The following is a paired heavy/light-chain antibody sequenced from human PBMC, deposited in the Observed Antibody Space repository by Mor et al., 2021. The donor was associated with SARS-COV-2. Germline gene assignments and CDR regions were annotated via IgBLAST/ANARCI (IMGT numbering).Heavy chain of an antibody. CDR3: ARPAHSNDFWSGYSGWYFDL. CDR1: GGSISSSSYY. Sequence: QLQLQESGPGLVKPSETLSLTCTVSGGSISSSSYYWGWIRQPPGKGLEWIGSIYYSGSTYYNPSLKSRVTISVDTSKNQFSLKLSSVTAADTAVYYCARPAHSNDFWSGYSGWYFDLWGRGTLVTVSS. CDR2: IYYSGST. D-gene: IGHD3-3*01. V-gene: IGHV4-39*01. J-gene: IGHJ2*01.
Light chain of an antibody. Sequence: QSALTQPASVSGSPGQSITISCTGTSSDVGGYNYVSWYQQHPGKAPKLMIYEVSNRPSGVSNRFSGSKSGNTASLTISGLQAEDEADYYCSSYTSSSTLIYVFGTGTKVTVL. V-gene: IGLV2-14*01. CDR1: SSDVGGYNY. J-gene: IGLJ1*01. CDR2: EVS. CDR3: SSYTSSSTLIYV.